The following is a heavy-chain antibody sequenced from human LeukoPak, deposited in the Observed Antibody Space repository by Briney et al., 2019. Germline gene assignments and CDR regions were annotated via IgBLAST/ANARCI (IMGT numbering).Heavy chain of an antibody. Sequence: ASVKLSCKASGYTFTSYDINWVRQATGQGLEWIGGMNPTSGNTGSAQRFQGRVTMTRDTSISTAYMELSSLRSEDTAVYYCARGPLVRLPSSFDPWGQGTLVTVSS. V-gene: IGHV1-8*01. J-gene: IGHJ5*02. CDR1: GYTFTSYD. CDR2: MNPTSGNT. D-gene: IGHD3-16*02. CDR3: ARGPLVRLPSSFDP.